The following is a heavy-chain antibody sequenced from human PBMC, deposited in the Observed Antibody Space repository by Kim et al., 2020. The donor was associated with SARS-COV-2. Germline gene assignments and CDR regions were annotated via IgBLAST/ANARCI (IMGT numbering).Heavy chain of an antibody. CDR3: ARGIYYGMDV. J-gene: IGHJ6*02. Sequence: GGSLRLSCAASGFTFSKYWMHWVRQAPGKGLVWVSRINSDGSSTSYADSVEGRFTISRDNAKNTLYLLMNSLRAEDAAVYYCARGIYYGMDVWGQGTTVTVSS. CDR2: INSDGSST. CDR1: GFTFSKYW. V-gene: IGHV3-74*01.